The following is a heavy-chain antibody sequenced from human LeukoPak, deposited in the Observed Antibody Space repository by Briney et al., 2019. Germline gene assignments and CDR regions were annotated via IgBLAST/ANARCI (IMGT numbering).Heavy chain of an antibody. V-gene: IGHV3-7*01. J-gene: IGHJ3*02. CDR2: IMQDGSEK. CDR3: AREVYSSSRPADAFDI. D-gene: IGHD6-13*01. Sequence: GGSLRLSCAASGFTFSSFWMSWVRQAPGKGLEYVANIMQDGSEKNYGDSVKGRLTISRDNAKNSLYLQMNSLRAEDTALYYCAREVYSSSRPADAFDIWGQGTMVTVSS. CDR1: GFTFSSFW.